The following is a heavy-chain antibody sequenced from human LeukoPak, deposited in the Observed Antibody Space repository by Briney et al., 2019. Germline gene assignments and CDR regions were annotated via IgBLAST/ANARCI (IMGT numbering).Heavy chain of an antibody. CDR3: ARELAGHYYGSGSSFDY. J-gene: IGHJ4*02. D-gene: IGHD3-10*01. Sequence: PGRSLRLSCAASGFIFSSYAMHWVRQAPGKGLEWVAVISYDGSNKYYTDSVKGRFTISRDNSKNTLYLQMNSLRAEDTAVYYCARELAGHYYGSGSSFDYWGQGTLVTVSS. V-gene: IGHV3-30*04. CDR2: ISYDGSNK. CDR1: GFIFSSYA.